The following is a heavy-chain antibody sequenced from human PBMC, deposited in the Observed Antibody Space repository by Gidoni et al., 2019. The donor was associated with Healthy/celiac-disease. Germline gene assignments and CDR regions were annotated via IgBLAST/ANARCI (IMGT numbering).Heavy chain of an antibody. J-gene: IGHJ4*02. CDR1: GGSISSYY. D-gene: IGHD3-22*01. CDR3: ARFSGYYYGVDY. V-gene: IGHV4-59*01. Sequence: QVQLQESGPGLVKPSEPLSLTCTVSGGSISSYYWSWIRQPPGTGLEWIGYIYYIGRTNYNPSLKSRVTISVDTSKNQFSLKLSSVTAADTAVYYCARFSGYYYGVDYWGQGTLVTVSS. CDR2: IYYIGRT.